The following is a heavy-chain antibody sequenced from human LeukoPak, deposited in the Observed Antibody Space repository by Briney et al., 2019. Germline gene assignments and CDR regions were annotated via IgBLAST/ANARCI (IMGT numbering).Heavy chain of an antibody. J-gene: IGHJ6*02. CDR2: ISAYNGNT. D-gene: IGHD2-2*01. CDR3: ARVPAAMGYYYYYGMDV. CDR1: GYTFTSYG. V-gene: IGHV1-18*04. Sequence: ASVKVSCKASGYTFTSYGISWVRQAPGQGLVWMGWISAYNGNTNYAQKLQGRVTMTTDTSTSTAYMELRSLRSDDTAVYYCARVPAAMGYYYYYGMDVWGQGTTVTVSS.